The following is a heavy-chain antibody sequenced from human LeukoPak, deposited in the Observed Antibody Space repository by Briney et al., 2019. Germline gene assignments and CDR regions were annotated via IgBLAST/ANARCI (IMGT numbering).Heavy chain of an antibody. CDR3: AKASWVSTADAVL. CDR2: LRGNGDA. CDR1: GFTFSGYA. Sequence: PGGSLRLSCVASGFTFSGYAMSWVRETPARGLEGVSSLRGNGDAFYADSVKGRFTLSRDESRNTVYLQLNKLRVEDTAIYYCAKASWVSTADAVLWGQGTVVTVSS. D-gene: IGHD3-16*01. V-gene: IGHV3-23*01. J-gene: IGHJ4*02.